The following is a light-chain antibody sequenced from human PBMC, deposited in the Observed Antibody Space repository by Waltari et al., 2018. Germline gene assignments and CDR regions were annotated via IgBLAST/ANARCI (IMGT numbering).Light chain of an antibody. CDR1: QTVRTTY. J-gene: IGKJ4*01. V-gene: IGKV3-20*01. CDR3: QQYDISPLT. Sequence: EIVLTQSPGPLSLSPGERATLSCRASQTVRTTYFAWYQQKPGQAPTLLIYGASSRATGIPDRFSGSGSGTDFSLTISSLEPEDFAVYYCQQYDISPLTFGGGTKVETK. CDR2: GAS.